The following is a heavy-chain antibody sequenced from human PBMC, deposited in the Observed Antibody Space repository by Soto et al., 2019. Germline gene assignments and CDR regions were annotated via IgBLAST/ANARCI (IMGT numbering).Heavy chain of an antibody. V-gene: IGHV3-23*01. D-gene: IGHD6-19*01. J-gene: IGHJ4*02. Sequence: EVQLLESGGGLVQPGGSQRLSCAASGFTFSSYAMSWVRQAPGKGLEWVSAISGSGGSTYYADSVKGRFTISRDNSKNTLYLQMNSLRAEDTAVYYCAKDLLPSEWLDYFDYWGQGTLVTVSS. CDR2: ISGSGGST. CDR3: AKDLLPSEWLDYFDY. CDR1: GFTFSSYA.